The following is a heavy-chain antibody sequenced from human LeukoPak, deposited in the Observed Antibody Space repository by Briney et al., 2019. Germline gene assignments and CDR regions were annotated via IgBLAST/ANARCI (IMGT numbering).Heavy chain of an antibody. CDR2: IYSGGTT. J-gene: IGHJ4*02. CDR3: VRGQITLTL. CDR1: GFSVSSNY. Sequence: GGSLRLSCAASGFSVSSNYMSWVRQAPGKGLEWVSVIYSGGTTYYADSVKGRFTISRDNSKNTLYLQTNSLRAEDTAVYYCVRGQITLTLWGQGTLVTVSS. D-gene: IGHD3-22*01. V-gene: IGHV3-53*01.